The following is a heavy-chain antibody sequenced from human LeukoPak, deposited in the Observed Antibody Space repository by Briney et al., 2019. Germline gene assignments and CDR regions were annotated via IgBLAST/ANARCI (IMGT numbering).Heavy chain of an antibody. V-gene: IGHV1-18*01. Sequence: ASQKVSCKASGYTFTSYGISWVRQTPGQGLEWMGWISAYNGNTYYAQNLQGRVTMTTDTSTNTAYMELRSLRSDDTAVYYCARDTTVVTPYAFDIWGQGTMVTVSS. D-gene: IGHD4-23*01. CDR1: GYTFTSYG. CDR3: ARDTTVVTPYAFDI. J-gene: IGHJ3*02. CDR2: ISAYNGNT.